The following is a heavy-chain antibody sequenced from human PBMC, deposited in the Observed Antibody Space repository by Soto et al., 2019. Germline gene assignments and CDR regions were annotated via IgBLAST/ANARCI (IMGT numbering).Heavy chain of an antibody. CDR1: GLTVSNSY. V-gene: IGHV3-66*01. Sequence: EVQLVESGGGLVQPGGSLRLSCAASGLTVSNSYMNWVRQAPGEGLEWVSILYSDGTTYYADSVKGRFTISRDNSKNTLYLQMHSLRADDTAVYYCARDPTVTTPTYFASWGQGTLVIVSS. D-gene: IGHD4-17*01. CDR3: ARDPTVTTPTYFAS. J-gene: IGHJ4*02. CDR2: LYSDGTT.